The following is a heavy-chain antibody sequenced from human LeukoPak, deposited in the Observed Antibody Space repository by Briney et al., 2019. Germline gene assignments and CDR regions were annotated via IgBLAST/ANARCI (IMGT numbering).Heavy chain of an antibody. D-gene: IGHD6-19*01. CDR1: GGSISSYY. J-gene: IGHJ4*02. CDR2: IYYSGST. V-gene: IGHV4-59*01. CDR3: ARETSDGGWYHDY. Sequence: SETLSLTCTVSGGSISSYYWSWIRQPPGKGLEWIGYIYYSGSTNYNPSLKSRVTISIDTSKNQFSLKLSSVTAADTAVYYCARETSDGGWYHDYWGQGTLVTVSS.